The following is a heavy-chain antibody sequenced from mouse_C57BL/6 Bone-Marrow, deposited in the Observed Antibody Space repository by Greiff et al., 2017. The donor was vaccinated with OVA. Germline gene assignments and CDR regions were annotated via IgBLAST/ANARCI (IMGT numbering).Heavy chain of an antibody. CDR1: GFTFSSYA. CDR2: ISDGGSYT. D-gene: IGHD1-1*01. Sequence: DVHLVESGGGLVKPGGSLKLSCAASGFTFSSYAMSWVRQTPEKRLEWVATISDGGSYTYYPDNVKGRFTISRDNAKKNLYLQMSHLKSEDTAMYYCARVDITTVVAPYYFDYWGQGTTLTVSS. V-gene: IGHV5-4*01. J-gene: IGHJ2*01. CDR3: ARVDITTVVAPYYFDY.